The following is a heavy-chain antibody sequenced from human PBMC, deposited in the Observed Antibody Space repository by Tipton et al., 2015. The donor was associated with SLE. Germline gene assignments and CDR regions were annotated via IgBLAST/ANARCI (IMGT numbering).Heavy chain of an antibody. CDR1: GYSFTNSW. Sequence: QSGPEVKKPGEALQISCKTSGYSFTNSWIVWFRHMPGKGLECMGMIDPSDSDTRYNPSFQGHVSMSIDRSTTTAYLQWRSLKASDTAMYFCARRWVQTVFAYWGQGTRVTVSS. D-gene: IGHD3-10*01. CDR2: IDPSDSDT. J-gene: IGHJ4*02. CDR3: ARRWVQTVFAY. V-gene: IGHV5-51*03.